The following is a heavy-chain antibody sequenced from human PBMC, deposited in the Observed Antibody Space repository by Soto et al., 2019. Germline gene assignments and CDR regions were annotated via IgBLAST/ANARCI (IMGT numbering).Heavy chain of an antibody. CDR1: GYVFTSSF. Sequence: QVQLLQSGAEVKKPGASVQVSCKASGYVFTSSFVHWVRQAPGQGLEWMGMVNPSVGSTAYAHKFQGRIAVTREMSTYTVYMDPRSVTTAETAIYYCARGFNSVIMPDDTVDYSGLDVWGQGTTVIVSS. CDR3: ARGFNSVIMPDDTVDYSGLDV. V-gene: IGHV1-46*03. CDR2: VNPSVGST. J-gene: IGHJ6*02. D-gene: IGHD1-26*01.